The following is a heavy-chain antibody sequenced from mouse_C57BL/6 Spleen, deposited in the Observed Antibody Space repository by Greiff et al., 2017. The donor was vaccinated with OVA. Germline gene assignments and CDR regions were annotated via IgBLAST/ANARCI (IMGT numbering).Heavy chain of an antibody. Sequence: EVQRVESGGGLVQPKGSLKLSCAASGFTFNTYAMHWVRQAPGKGLEWVARIRSKSSNYATYYADSVKDRFTISRDDSQSMLYLQMNNLKTEDTAMYYCVREERDGYYVGYFDVWGTGTTVTVSS. CDR2: IRSKSSNYAT. V-gene: IGHV10-3*01. CDR3: VREERDGYYVGYFDV. CDR1: GFTFNTYA. D-gene: IGHD2-3*01. J-gene: IGHJ1*03.